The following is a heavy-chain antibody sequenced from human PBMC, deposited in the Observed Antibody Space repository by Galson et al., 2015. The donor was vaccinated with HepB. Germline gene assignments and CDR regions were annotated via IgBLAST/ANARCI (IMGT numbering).Heavy chain of an antibody. V-gene: IGHV3-30*04. Sequence: SLRLSCAASGFTFSSYAMHWVRQAPGKGLEWVAVISYDGSNKYYADSVKGRFTISRDNSKNTLYLQMNSLRAEDTAVYYCARALIPYSSGLDYWGPGTLVTVSS. D-gene: IGHD6-19*01. CDR3: ARALIPYSSGLDY. J-gene: IGHJ4*02. CDR1: GFTFSSYA. CDR2: ISYDGSNK.